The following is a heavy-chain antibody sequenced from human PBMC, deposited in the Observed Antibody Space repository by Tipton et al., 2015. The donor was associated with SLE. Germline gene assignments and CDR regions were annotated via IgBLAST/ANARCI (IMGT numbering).Heavy chain of an antibody. CDR3: ARVPGGVTSPCDI. D-gene: IGHD4-11*01. Sequence: TLSLTCAVSGDSISSNKRRSWVRQPPGKGLEWIGEIYHSGSTNYTPSLKSRVTISRDTSKNQFSLRLSSVTAADTAVYYCARVPGGVTSPCDIGGQVTMVSFSS. J-gene: IGHJ3*02. V-gene: IGHV4-4*02. CDR2: IYHSGST. CDR1: GDSISSNKR.